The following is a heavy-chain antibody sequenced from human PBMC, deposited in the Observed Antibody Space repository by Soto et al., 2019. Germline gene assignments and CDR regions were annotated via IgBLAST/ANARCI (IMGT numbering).Heavy chain of an antibody. CDR2: IIPIFGTA. V-gene: IGHV1-69*01. D-gene: IGHD5-18*01. J-gene: IGHJ6*02. CDR3: ARDDWYSYGTVRTYYYYYGMDV. Sequence: QVQLVQSGAEVKKPGSSVKVSCKASGGTFSSYAISWVRQAPGQGLEWMGGIIPIFGTANYAQKFQGRVTITADESTSTAYMELSSLRSEDTAVYYCARDDWYSYGTVRTYYYYYGMDVWGQGTTVTVSS. CDR1: GGTFSSYA.